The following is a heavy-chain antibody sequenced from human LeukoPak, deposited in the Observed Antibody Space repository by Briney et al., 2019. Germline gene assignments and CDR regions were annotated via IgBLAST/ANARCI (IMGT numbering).Heavy chain of an antibody. V-gene: IGHV3-23*01. J-gene: IGHJ5*02. CDR3: ARLAIVGNWFDP. Sequence: GGSLRLSCAASGFTFSDYSMNWVRQAPGKGLEWVSGITASGDKTFYGDSVKGRFTSSRDNSKNTLYLQMNSLRDEDTAVYYCARLAIVGNWFDPWGQGTLVTVSS. CDR1: GFTFSDYS. CDR2: ITASGDKT. D-gene: IGHD3-22*01.